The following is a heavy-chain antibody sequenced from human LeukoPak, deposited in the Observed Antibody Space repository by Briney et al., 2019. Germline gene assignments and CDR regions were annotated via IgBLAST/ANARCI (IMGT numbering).Heavy chain of an antibody. J-gene: IGHJ4*02. CDR3: ASQQRGTYSYSSRPPSWCPSTIRDY. CDR1: GGSFSAYY. CDR2: INHSGST. V-gene: IGHV4-34*01. Sequence: KPSETLSLTCAVYGGSFSAYYWSWIRQPPGKGLEWIGEINHSGSTNYNPSLKSRVTISVDTSKDQFSLKLSSVTAADTAVYYCASQQRGTYSYSSRPPSWCPSTIRDYWGQGTLVTVSS. D-gene: IGHD5-18*01.